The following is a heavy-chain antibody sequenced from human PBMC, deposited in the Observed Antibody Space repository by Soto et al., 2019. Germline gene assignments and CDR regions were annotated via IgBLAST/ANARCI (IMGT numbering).Heavy chain of an antibody. V-gene: IGHV4-31*03. CDR1: GGSISSGGYY. CDR2: IYYSGST. Sequence: SETLSLTCTVSGGSISSGGYYWSWIRQHPGKGLEWIGYIYYSGSTYYNPSLKSRVTISVDTSKNQFSLKLSSVTAADTAVYYCARWGSGFEDNWFDPWGQGTLVTVSS. D-gene: IGHD6-19*01. CDR3: ARWGSGFEDNWFDP. J-gene: IGHJ5*02.